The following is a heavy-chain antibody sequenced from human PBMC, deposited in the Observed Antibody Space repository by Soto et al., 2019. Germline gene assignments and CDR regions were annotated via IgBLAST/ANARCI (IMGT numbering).Heavy chain of an antibody. Sequence: VGSLRLSCAASGFTFSSYGMHWVRQAPGKGLEWVAVISYDGSNKYYADSVKGRFTISRDNSKNTLYLQMNSLRAEDTAVYYCASADNVVVAATRAFDIWGQGTMVTVSS. CDR1: GFTFSSYG. CDR3: ASADNVVVAATRAFDI. CDR2: ISYDGSNK. J-gene: IGHJ3*02. D-gene: IGHD2-15*01. V-gene: IGHV3-30*03.